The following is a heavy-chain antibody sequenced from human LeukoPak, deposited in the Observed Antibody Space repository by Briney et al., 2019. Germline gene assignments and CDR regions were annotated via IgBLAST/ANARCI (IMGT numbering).Heavy chain of an antibody. V-gene: IGHV1-18*01. D-gene: IGHD5-12*01. CDR2: ISAYNGNT. J-gene: IGHJ6*03. CDR1: GYTFTSYG. Sequence: ASVKVSCKASGYTFTSYGISWVRQAPGQGLEWMGWISAYNGNTNYAQKLQGRVTMTTDTSTSTAYMGLRSLRSDDTAVYYCARDLGGYDFGTVAYYYYYMDVWGKGTTVTVSS. CDR3: ARDLGGYDFGTVAYYYYYMDV.